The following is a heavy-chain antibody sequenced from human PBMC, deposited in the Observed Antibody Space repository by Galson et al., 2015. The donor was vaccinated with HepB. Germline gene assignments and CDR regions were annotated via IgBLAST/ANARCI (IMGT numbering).Heavy chain of an antibody. Sequence: SVKVSCKASGGTFSSYAISWVRQAPGQGLEWMGGIIPIFGTANYAQKFQGRVTITADESTSTAYMELSSLRSEDTAVYYCARPVRGVIYHDAFDIWGQGTRVTVSS. D-gene: IGHD3-10*01. CDR1: GGTFSSYA. CDR3: ARPVRGVIYHDAFDI. J-gene: IGHJ3*02. CDR2: IIPIFGTA. V-gene: IGHV1-69*13.